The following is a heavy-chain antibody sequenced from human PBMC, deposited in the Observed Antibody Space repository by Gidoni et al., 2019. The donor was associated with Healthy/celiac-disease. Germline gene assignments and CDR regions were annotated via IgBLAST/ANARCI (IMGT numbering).Heavy chain of an antibody. V-gene: IGHV4-31*03. D-gene: IGHD3-10*01. CDR2: IYYSGST. Sequence: QVQLQESGPGLVKPSQTLSLTCPVPGGSISSGGYYWSWIRQHPGKGLEWIGYIYYSGSTYYNPSLKSRVTISVDTSKNQFSLKLSSVTAADTAVYYCASGITMVRGVRHYYFDYWGQGTLVTVSS. CDR3: ASGITMVRGVRHYYFDY. J-gene: IGHJ4*02. CDR1: GGSISSGGYY.